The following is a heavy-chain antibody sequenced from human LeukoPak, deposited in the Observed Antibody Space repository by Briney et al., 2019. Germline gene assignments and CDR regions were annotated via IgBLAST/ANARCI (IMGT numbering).Heavy chain of an antibody. CDR3: TRDLTGTTWYENDY. V-gene: IGHV3-53*01. J-gene: IGHJ4*02. CDR2: IYSGDRT. D-gene: IGHD6-13*01. Sequence: GGSLRLSCEVSGISVRGSYMSWVRQAPGKGLEWVSVIYSGDRTYYAESVKGRFTISRDTSKNTLYLQMNNLRADDTARYYCTRDLTGTTWYENDYWGQGTLVTISS. CDR1: GISVRGSY.